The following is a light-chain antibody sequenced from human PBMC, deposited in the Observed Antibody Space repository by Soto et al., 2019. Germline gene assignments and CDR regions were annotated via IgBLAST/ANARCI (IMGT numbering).Light chain of an antibody. CDR3: MQALQTPWT. V-gene: IGKV2-28*01. CDR2: LGS. CDR1: QSLLHSNGYNY. J-gene: IGKJ1*01. Sequence: DSVMTQSPLSLPVTPGEPASISCRSSQSLLHSNGYNYLDWYLQKPGQSPQLLIYLGSNRASGVPDRFSGSGSGTDFTLKISRVEAEDVGVYYCMQALQTPWTLGQGTKVDIK.